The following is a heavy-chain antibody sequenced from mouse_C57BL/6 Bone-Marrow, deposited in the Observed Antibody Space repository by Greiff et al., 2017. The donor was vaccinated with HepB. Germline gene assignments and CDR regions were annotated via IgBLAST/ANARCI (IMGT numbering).Heavy chain of an antibody. D-gene: IGHD1-1*01. CDR1: GYTFTSYD. J-gene: IGHJ3*01. Sequence: VQLQQSGPELVKPGASVKLSCKASGYTFTSYDINWVKQRPGQGLEWIGWIYPGDGSTKYNEKFKGKATLTVDTSSSTAYMELHSLTSEDSAVYFCARYYGSWGFAYWGQGTLVTVSA. CDR3: ARYYGSWGFAY. V-gene: IGHV1-85*01. CDR2: IYPGDGST.